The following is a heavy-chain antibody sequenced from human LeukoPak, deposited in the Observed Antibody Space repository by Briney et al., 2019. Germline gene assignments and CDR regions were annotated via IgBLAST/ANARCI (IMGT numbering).Heavy chain of an antibody. CDR3: ARIITMIVVAGGY. J-gene: IGHJ4*02. V-gene: IGHV3-33*01. Sequence: SLRPSCALAAFSFTSYCTHWVRQADGKWLGWVAVRLDDGSNKYYADSVKGRRTISKDNYKNTLYLQMSSLRAEDTAVYYCARIITMIVVAGGYWGRGTLVSVSS. CDR1: AFSFTSYC. D-gene: IGHD3-22*01. CDR2: RLDDGSNK.